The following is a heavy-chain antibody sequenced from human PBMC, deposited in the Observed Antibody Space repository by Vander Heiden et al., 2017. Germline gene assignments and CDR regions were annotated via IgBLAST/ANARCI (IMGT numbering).Heavy chain of an antibody. CDR1: GCSCTSYW. D-gene: IGHD1-26*01. CDR2: TYPGDSDT. J-gene: IGHJ4*02. CDR3: ARHRMGGAFDY. V-gene: IGHV5-51*01. Sequence: EAQLVQPGEGATKPGESLKISCKGSGCSCTSYWICWVRPMSGKGLEWMGITYPGDSDTRYSPSFKGQFTISADKSISTAYLQWSSLKASDTAMYYCARHRMGGAFDYWGQGTLVTVSS.